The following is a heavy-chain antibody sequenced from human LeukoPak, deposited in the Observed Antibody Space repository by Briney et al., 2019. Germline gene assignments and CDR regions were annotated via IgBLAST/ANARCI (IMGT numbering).Heavy chain of an antibody. Sequence: PGGSLRLSCAASGFTFRSYNMNWVRQAPGKGPEWVSSISSSSSYIYYADSVKGRFTISRDNAKNSLYLQMNSLRAENTALYYCARGASRADYGGQGTLVTVSS. CDR2: ISSSSSYI. CDR3: ARGASRADY. J-gene: IGHJ4*02. CDR1: GFTFRSYN. V-gene: IGHV3-21*01.